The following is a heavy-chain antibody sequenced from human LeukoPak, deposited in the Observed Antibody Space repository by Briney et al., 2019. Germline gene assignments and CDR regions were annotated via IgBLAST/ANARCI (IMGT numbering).Heavy chain of an antibody. D-gene: IGHD6-25*01. CDR3: ATGSQRAFDI. V-gene: IGHV1-24*01. J-gene: IGHJ3*02. CDR1: GYTLTELS. Sequence: ASVKVSCKVSGYTLTELSMLWVRQGPGKGLEWRGGFDPEAGETLYAHKFQRRVTMTEDTSTDTAYMELSSLRTEDTAVYYCATGSQRAFDIWGQGTMVTVSS. CDR2: FDPEAGET.